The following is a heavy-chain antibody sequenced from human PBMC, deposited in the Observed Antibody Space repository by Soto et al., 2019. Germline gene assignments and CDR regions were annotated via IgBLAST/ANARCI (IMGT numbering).Heavy chain of an antibody. Sequence: SETLSLTCAVSSGSISSSNWWSWVRQPPGKGLEWIGEIYHSGSTNYNPSLKSRVTISVDKSKNQFSLKLSSVTAADTAVYYWARGKWFGELEWFDPWGQGTLVTVSS. CDR1: SGSISSSNW. J-gene: IGHJ5*02. CDR2: IYHSGST. V-gene: IGHV4-4*02. CDR3: ARGKWFGELEWFDP. D-gene: IGHD3-10*01.